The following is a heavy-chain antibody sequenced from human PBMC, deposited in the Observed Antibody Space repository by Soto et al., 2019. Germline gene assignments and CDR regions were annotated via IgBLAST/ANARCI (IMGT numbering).Heavy chain of an antibody. D-gene: IGHD6-13*01. V-gene: IGHV3-48*02. Sequence: GGSLRLSCAASGFTFSSYSMNWVRQAPWKGLEWVSYISSSSSTIYYADSVKGRFTISRDNAKNSLYLQMNSLRDEDTAVYYCARDQGAAGILYYFYGMDVWGQGTTVTVSS. CDR1: GFTFSSYS. J-gene: IGHJ6*02. CDR3: ARDQGAAGILYYFYGMDV. CDR2: ISSSSSTI.